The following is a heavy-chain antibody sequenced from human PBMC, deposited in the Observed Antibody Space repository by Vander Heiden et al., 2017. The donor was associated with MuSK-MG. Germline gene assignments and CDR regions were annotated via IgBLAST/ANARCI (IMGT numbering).Heavy chain of an antibody. Sequence: QVQLVQSGSELKKPGASVKVSCKPSVYTFTIYGVHWVRQAPGQGLEWMGWIKTNTGNPTYAQGATGRFVFSLDTSVTTVDLQTTSVKADDTAVYYCARDCGGTHYSCEASDVWVQGTMLTVSS. CDR3: ARDCGGTHYSCEASDV. D-gene: IGHD1-26*01. J-gene: IGHJ3*01. CDR1: VYTFTIYG. CDR2: IKTNTGNP. V-gene: IGHV7-4-1*02.